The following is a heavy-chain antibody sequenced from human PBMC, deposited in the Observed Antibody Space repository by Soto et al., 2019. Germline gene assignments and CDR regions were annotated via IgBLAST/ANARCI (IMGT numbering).Heavy chain of an antibody. Sequence: SETLSLTCTVSGGSISSYYWSWIRQPPGKGLEWIGYIYYSGSTNYNPSLKSRVTISVDTSKNQFSLKLSSVTAADTAVYYCARHPDIHYFDYWGQGTLVTVSS. CDR3: ARHPDIHYFDY. CDR2: IYYSGST. J-gene: IGHJ4*02. V-gene: IGHV4-59*08. CDR1: GGSISSYY.